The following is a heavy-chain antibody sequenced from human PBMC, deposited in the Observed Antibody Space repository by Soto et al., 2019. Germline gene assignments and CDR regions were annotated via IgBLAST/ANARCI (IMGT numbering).Heavy chain of an antibody. Sequence: ETLSLTCTVSAGSISTYYWSWIRQPPGKGLEWIGYIYYSGSTNYNPSLKSRVTISVDTSKNQFSLKLSSVTAADTAVYYCARAKLVPAYWEWFDTWGQGTLVTVSS. V-gene: IGHV4-59*08. D-gene: IGHD2-2*01. J-gene: IGHJ5*02. CDR2: IYYSGST. CDR3: ARAKLVPAYWEWFDT. CDR1: AGSISTYY.